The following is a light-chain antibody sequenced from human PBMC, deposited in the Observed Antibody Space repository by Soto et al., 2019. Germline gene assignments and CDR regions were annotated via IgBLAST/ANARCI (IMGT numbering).Light chain of an antibody. CDR3: AAWDDSLSGPV. Sequence: QSVLTQQPSASGTPGQRVTMSCSGGSSNIGRNTVSWYQQLPGTAPKVLISGDNQRSSGVPDRFSGSKSGTSASLAISGLQSEDEADYYCAAWDDSLSGPVFGGGTQLTVL. V-gene: IGLV1-44*01. J-gene: IGLJ2*01. CDR2: GDN. CDR1: SSNIGRNT.